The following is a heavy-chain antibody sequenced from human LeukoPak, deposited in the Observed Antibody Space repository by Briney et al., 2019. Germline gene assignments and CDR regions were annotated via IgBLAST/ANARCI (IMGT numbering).Heavy chain of an antibody. V-gene: IGHV3-21*01. CDR2: ISSSSSYI. Sequence: GGSLRLSCAASGFTFSSYSMNWVRQAPGKGLEWVSSISSSSSYIYYADSVKGRFTISRDNAENSLYLQMNSLRAEDTAVYYCARDRGTVFDYWGQGTLVTVSS. CDR1: GFTFSSYS. CDR3: ARDRGTVFDY. J-gene: IGHJ4*02. D-gene: IGHD1-1*01.